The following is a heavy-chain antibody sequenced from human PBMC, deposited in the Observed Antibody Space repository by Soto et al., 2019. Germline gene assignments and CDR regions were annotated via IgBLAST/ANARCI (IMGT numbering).Heavy chain of an antibody. D-gene: IGHD3-10*01. J-gene: IGHJ6*02. V-gene: IGHV4-4*01. CDR2: IYHNGSP. CDR1: GGSISSTNW. Sequence: TLSLTCAVSGGSISSTNWWSWVRQSPGKGLEWIGEIYHNGSPDYNPSLESRVTISVDKSKNHVFLKLTSVTAADTAMYFCGRWLGTSYGMDVWGQGTAVTVSS. CDR3: GRWLGTSYGMDV.